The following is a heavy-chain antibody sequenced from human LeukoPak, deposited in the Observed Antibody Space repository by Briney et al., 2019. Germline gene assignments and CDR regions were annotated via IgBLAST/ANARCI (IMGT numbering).Heavy chain of an antibody. J-gene: IGHJ4*02. Sequence: SVKVSCKASGGTFSSYAISWVRQAPGQGLEWMGRIIPIFGTANYAQKFQGRVTITTDESTSTAYMELSRLTSDDTAIFCCARVAASGIPFPRYWGQGTLVTVSS. CDR2: IIPIFGTA. D-gene: IGHD6-13*01. V-gene: IGHV1-69*05. CDR1: GGTFSSYA. CDR3: ARVAASGIPFPRY.